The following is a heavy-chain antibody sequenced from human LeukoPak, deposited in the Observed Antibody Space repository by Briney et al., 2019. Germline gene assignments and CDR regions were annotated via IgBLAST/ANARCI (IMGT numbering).Heavy chain of an antibody. D-gene: IGHD3-22*01. Sequence: PSETLSLTCTVSGGSVSSGSYFWSWIRQPPGKGLDWIGHIYYSGSTNYNPSLKSRVTMSVDTSKNQFSLRLSSVTAADTAVYYCARDRSYYDSSGFYKYAFDIWGQGTVVTVSS. J-gene: IGHJ3*02. V-gene: IGHV4-61*01. CDR2: IYYSGST. CDR1: GGSVSSGSYF. CDR3: ARDRSYYDSSGFYKYAFDI.